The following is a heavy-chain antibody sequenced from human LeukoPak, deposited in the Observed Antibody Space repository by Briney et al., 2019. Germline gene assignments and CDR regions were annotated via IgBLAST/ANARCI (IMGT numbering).Heavy chain of an antibody. CDR3: ARESPLRWYQAEYFQH. D-gene: IGHD4-23*01. J-gene: IGHJ1*01. Sequence: GGSLRLSCAASGFTFNNYAMSWVRQAPGKGLESVSVIYSGGSTYYADSVKGRFTISRDNSKNTLYLQMNSLRAEDTAVYYCARESPLRWYQAEYFQHWGQGTLVTVSS. CDR2: IYSGGST. CDR1: GFTFNNYA. V-gene: IGHV3-66*01.